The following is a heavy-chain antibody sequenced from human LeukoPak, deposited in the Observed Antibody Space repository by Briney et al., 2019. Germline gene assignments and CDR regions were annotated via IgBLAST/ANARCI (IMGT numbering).Heavy chain of an antibody. Sequence: PGGPLRLSCAASGFTFDDYGMSWVRQAPGKGLEWVSGINWNGGSTGYADSVKGRFTISRDNARNSLYLQMNSLRAEDTALYYCARHRENVYGSGSDLGYWGQGTLVTVSS. CDR1: GFTFDDYG. CDR2: INWNGGST. V-gene: IGHV3-20*04. D-gene: IGHD3-10*01. J-gene: IGHJ4*02. CDR3: ARHRENVYGSGSDLGY.